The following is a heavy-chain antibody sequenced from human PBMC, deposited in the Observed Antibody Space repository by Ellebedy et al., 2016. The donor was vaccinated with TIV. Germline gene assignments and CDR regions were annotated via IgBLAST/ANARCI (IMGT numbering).Heavy chain of an antibody. CDR2: INHSGST. J-gene: IGHJ4*02. Sequence: SETLSLTCAVYGGSFSGYYWSWIRQPPGKGLEWIGEINHSGSTNYNPSLKSRVTISVDTSKNQFSLKLSSVTAADTAVYYCARGLQPHYYDSSGYFGYWGQGTLVTVSS. CDR1: GGSFSGYY. D-gene: IGHD3-22*01. V-gene: IGHV4-34*01. CDR3: ARGLQPHYYDSSGYFGY.